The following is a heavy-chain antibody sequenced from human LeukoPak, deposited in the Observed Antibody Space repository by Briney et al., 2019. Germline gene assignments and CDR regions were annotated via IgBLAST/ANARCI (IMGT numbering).Heavy chain of an antibody. D-gene: IGHD5-18*01. CDR1: EFTFSNYA. J-gene: IGHJ2*01. Sequence: GGSLRLSCAASEFTFSNYAMNWVRQAPGKGLEWVSGISGGGDYTYYADSVKGRFTISRDNSKNTLYLQLNSLRAEDTAVYYCAKDADTATIIYWYFDLWGRGTLVTVSS. V-gene: IGHV3-23*01. CDR3: AKDADTATIIYWYFDL. CDR2: ISGGGDYT.